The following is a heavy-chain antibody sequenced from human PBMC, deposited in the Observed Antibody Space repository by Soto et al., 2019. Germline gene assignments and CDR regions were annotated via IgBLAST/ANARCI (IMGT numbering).Heavy chain of an antibody. CDR2: INPRDDSI. CDR1: GHTFTNYY. Sequence: ASVKVSCKASGHTFTNYYIHWVRQAPGQGLEWMGLINPRDDSIDYAQKLRGRVTVTRDTSTSTVYMELSSLRSDDTAVYYCAREGDGYKYFDQWGQGTLVTVSS. J-gene: IGHJ4*02. CDR3: AREGDGYKYFDQ. V-gene: IGHV1-46*04. D-gene: IGHD5-12*01.